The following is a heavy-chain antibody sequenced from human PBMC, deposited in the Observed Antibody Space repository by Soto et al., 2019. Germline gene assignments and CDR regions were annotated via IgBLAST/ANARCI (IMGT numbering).Heavy chain of an antibody. D-gene: IGHD4-17*01. CDR3: ARHDYGDSYYFDY. Sequence: SETLSLTCTVSGGSISSGDYYWSWIRQPPGKGLEWIGYIYYSGSTYYNPSLKSRVTISVDTSKNQFSLKLSSVTAADTAVYYCARHDYGDSYYFDYWGQGTLVTVSS. CDR2: IYYSGST. J-gene: IGHJ4*02. CDR1: GGSISSGDYY. V-gene: IGHV4-30-4*01.